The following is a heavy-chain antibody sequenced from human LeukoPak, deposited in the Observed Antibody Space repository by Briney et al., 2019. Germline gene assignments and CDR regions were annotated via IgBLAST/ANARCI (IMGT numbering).Heavy chain of an antibody. CDR1: GGSISSSNW. CDR3: ARDPYYYDSSGDFDY. V-gene: IGHV4-4*02. CDR2: IYHSGST. Sequence: SETLSLTCAVSGGSISSSNWWSWVRQPPGKGLEWIGEIYHSGSTNYNPSLKSRVTISVDKSKNQFSLKLSSVTAADTAVYYYARDPYYYDSSGDFDYWGQGTLVTVSS. D-gene: IGHD3-22*01. J-gene: IGHJ4*02.